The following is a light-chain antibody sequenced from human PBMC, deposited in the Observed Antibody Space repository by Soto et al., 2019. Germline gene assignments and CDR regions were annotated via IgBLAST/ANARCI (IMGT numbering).Light chain of an antibody. CDR3: SSYSGTNYHYV. V-gene: IGLV2-8*01. J-gene: IGLJ1*01. CDR2: EVS. CDR1: SSDVGGYNY. Sequence: QSVLTQPPSASGSFGQSVTISCTGTSSDVGGYNYVSWYQQHPGKAPKLMIYEVSERPSGVPDRFSGSKSGYTASLTVSGLQADDEADYYCSSYSGTNYHYVFGTGTKLTVL.